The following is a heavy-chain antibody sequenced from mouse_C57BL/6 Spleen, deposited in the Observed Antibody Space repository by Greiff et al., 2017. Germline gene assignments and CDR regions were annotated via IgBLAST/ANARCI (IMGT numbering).Heavy chain of an antibody. CDR1: GYTFTSYW. J-gene: IGHJ4*01. D-gene: IGHD2-12*01. CDR3: ARSYYSYYYAMDY. CDR2: IDPSDSYT. V-gene: IGHV1-50*01. Sequence: VQLQQPGAELVKPGASVKLSCKASGYTFTSYWMQWVKQRPGQGLEWIGEIDPSDSYTNYNQKFKGKATLTVDTSSSTAYMQLSSLTSEDSAVHYCARSYYSYYYAMDYWGQGTSVTVSS.